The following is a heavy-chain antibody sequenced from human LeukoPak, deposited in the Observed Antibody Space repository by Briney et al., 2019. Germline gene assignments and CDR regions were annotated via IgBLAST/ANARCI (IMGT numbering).Heavy chain of an antibody. V-gene: IGHV1-8*01. Sequence: ASVKVSCKASGYTFSSYDINWVRQATGQGLEWMGWMNPNSGNTGYAQKFQGRLNMTRNTSIDTAYMELSSLRSDDTAVYYCARRVGSGWPVQHWGQGTLVTISS. CDR2: MNPNSGNT. J-gene: IGHJ1*01. CDR3: ARRVGSGWPVQH. D-gene: IGHD6-19*01. CDR1: GYTFSSYD.